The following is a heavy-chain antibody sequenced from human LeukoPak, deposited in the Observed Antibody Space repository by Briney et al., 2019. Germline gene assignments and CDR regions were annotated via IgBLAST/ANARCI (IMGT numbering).Heavy chain of an antibody. Sequence: SETLSLTCAVSGYSISGGYYWGWFRQPPGKGLEWIGCMYHSGSTYYNPSLKSRVTISVDTSKNQFSLKLSSVTAADTAVYYWARQGGSSSPYYYYYMDVWGKGTTATVSS. V-gene: IGHV4-38-2*01. CDR3: ARQGGSSSPYYYYYMDV. J-gene: IGHJ6*03. CDR2: MYHSGST. CDR1: GYSISGGYY. D-gene: IGHD6-13*01.